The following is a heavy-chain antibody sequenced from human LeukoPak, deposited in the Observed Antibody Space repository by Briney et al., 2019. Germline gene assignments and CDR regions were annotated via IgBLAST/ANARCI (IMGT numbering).Heavy chain of an antibody. CDR2: IYYSGST. CDR1: GGSISSYY. Sequence: SETLSLTCTVSGGSISSYYWSWIRQPPGKGLEWIGYIYYSGSTNYNPSLKSRVTISVDTSKNQFSLKLSSVTAADTAVYYCARADDYGDQNGGAFDIWGQGTMVTVSS. D-gene: IGHD4-17*01. J-gene: IGHJ3*02. V-gene: IGHV4-59*08. CDR3: ARADDYGDQNGGAFDI.